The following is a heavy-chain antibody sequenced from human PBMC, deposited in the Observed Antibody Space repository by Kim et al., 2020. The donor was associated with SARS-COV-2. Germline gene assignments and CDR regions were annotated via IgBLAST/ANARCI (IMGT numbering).Heavy chain of an antibody. J-gene: IGHJ4*01. CDR3: ATQIPYGNKYFDS. Sequence: NYAPKYQDRVTITADGSTSTVYLELTSLRSDDTAVYYCATQIPYGNKYFDSWGQGTLVTVSS. V-gene: IGHV1-69*01. D-gene: IGHD4-17*01.